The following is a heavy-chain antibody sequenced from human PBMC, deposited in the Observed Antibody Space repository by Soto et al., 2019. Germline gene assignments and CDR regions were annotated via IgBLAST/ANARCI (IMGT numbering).Heavy chain of an antibody. Sequence: GGSLRLSCVASGFTLSTYWMNWVRQAPGKGLEWVAKIKQDGSEKYYVDSVEGRFTISRDNAKNSLYLQMNSLRLEDTAVYYCVRGLELLTYWGQGTLVTVSS. CDR1: GFTLSTYW. J-gene: IGHJ4*02. D-gene: IGHD1-7*01. CDR2: IKQDGSEK. CDR3: VRGLELLTY. V-gene: IGHV3-7*03.